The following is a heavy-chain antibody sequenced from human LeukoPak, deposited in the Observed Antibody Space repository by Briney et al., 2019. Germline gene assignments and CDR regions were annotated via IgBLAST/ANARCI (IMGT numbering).Heavy chain of an antibody. D-gene: IGHD2-15*01. V-gene: IGHV4-30-2*01. Sequence: PSETLSLTCTVSGGSISSGGYYWSWIRQPPGKGLEWIGYIYHSGSTYYNPSLKSRVTISVDRSKNQFSLKLSSVTAADTAVYYCGANLKYCSGGSCRNRRYLWGRGTLVTVSS. CDR3: GANLKYCSGGSCRNRRYL. CDR2: IYHSGST. J-gene: IGHJ2*01. CDR1: GGSISSGGYY.